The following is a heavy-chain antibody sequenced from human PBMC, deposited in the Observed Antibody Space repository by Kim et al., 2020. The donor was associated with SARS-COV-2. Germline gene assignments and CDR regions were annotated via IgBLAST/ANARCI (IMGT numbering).Heavy chain of an antibody. V-gene: IGHV3-9*01. J-gene: IGHJ4*02. D-gene: IGHD6-19*01. CDR1: GFTFGDYA. CDR2: ISWNSGSI. Sequence: GGSLRLSCAASGFTFGDYAMHWVRQAPGKGLEWVSGISWNSGSIGYADSVKGRFTISRDNAKNSLYLQMNSLRAEDTALYYCAKAIGSQWLVRGLFDYWGQGTLVTVSS. CDR3: AKAIGSQWLVRGLFDY.